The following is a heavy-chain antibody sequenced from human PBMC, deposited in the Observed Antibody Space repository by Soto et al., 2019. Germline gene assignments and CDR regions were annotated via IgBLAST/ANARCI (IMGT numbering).Heavy chain of an antibody. CDR1: VFTFSSYS. CDR2: ISSSSSYI. Sequence: WWSLRLSCSASVFTFSSYSMNWFRQAPGKGLEWVSSISSSSSYIYYADSVKGRFTISRDNAKNSLYLQMNSLRAEDTAVYYCARVRYYDSSGYFVYWGQGTLVTVSS. D-gene: IGHD3-22*01. J-gene: IGHJ4*02. V-gene: IGHV3-21*01. CDR3: ARVRYYDSSGYFVY.